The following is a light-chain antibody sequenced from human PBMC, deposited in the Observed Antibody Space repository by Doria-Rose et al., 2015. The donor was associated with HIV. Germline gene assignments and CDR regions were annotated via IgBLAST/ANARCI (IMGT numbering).Light chain of an antibody. CDR3: QQYNSYWM. V-gene: IGKV1-5*03. Sequence: DIQMTQSPSTLSASVGDRVTITCRASQSISTWLAWYQQIPGKAPKLLIYEASSLGSGVPSRFSGSGSGTEFTLTINSLQPDDFATYYCQQYNSYWMFDQGTKVEIK. J-gene: IGKJ1*01. CDR2: EAS. CDR1: QSISTW.